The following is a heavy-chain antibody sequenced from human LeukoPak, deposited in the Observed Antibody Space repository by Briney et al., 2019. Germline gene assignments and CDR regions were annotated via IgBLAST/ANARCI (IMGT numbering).Heavy chain of an antibody. J-gene: IGHJ4*02. CDR1: GFSRFSGGGG. CDR2: ISWDDDK. D-gene: IGHD6-13*01. V-gene: IGHV2-5*02. Sequence: SGPTLVNPTQTLTLTCTFSGFSRFSGGGGVGWIRQPPGKALEWLSLISWDDDKRYSPSLKSRLTITKDTSKNHVILTMTNMDPVDTATYYCAHRRAAAGLDYWAREPWSPSPQ. CDR3: AHRRAAAGLDY.